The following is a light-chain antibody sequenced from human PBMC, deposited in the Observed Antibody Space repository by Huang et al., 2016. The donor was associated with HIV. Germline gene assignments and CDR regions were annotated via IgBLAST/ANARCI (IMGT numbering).Light chain of an antibody. V-gene: IGKV2D-29*01. CDR1: QSLLRSDGTTY. CDR2: EAS. CDR3: MQGVQIPWVT. Sequence: DTVVTQTPLSLSVTPGHPASISCNSSQSLLRSDGTTYLYWDLQKAGLPPQHLIYEASTRCPGVPDRCGGSRTGTNFTLRISRVEAGDVGIYYCMQGVQIPWVTFGQGTRLEIK. J-gene: IGKJ5*01.